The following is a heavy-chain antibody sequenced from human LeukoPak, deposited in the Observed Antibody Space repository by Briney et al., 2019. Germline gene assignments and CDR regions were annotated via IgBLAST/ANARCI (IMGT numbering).Heavy chain of an antibody. CDR1: GFTFSDEY. Sequence: GGSLRLSCAASGFTFSDEYMSWIRQAPGRGLEWISCVSNSGSTIYYADSVKGRFTISRDNVKNSLYLQMNSLRVEDTAVYYCARDGAYSASNIWGQGTMVAVSS. CDR2: VSNSGSTI. V-gene: IGHV3-11*01. CDR3: ARDGAYSASNI. D-gene: IGHD6-13*01. J-gene: IGHJ3*02.